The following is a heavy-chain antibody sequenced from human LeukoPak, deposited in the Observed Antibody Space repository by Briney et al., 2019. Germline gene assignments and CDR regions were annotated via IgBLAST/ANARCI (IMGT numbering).Heavy chain of an antibody. V-gene: IGHV4-30-4*08. J-gene: IGHJ6*03. CDR1: GGSISSGDYY. Sequence: SQTLSLTCTVSGGSISSGDYYWSWIRQPPGKGLEWIGYIYYSGSTYYNPSLESRVTISVDTSKNQFSLKLSSVTAADTAVYYCARLSGVYYYYMDVWGKGTTVTVSS. CDR2: IYYSGST. D-gene: IGHD1-14*01. CDR3: ARLSGVYYYYMDV.